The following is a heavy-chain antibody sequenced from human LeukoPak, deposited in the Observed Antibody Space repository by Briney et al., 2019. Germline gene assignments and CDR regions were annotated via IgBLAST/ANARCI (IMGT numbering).Heavy chain of an antibody. CDR3: ARGSSSGWYGHR. D-gene: IGHD6-19*01. Sequence: GGSLRLSCAASGFTVSSYFISWVRQAPGKGLEWVSVIYSAGNTYYGDSVKGRFTISRDNSQNTVYLQMNNLRAEDTAVYYCARGSSSGWYGHRWGQGTLVIVSS. CDR2: IYSAGNT. V-gene: IGHV3-66*01. J-gene: IGHJ4*02. CDR1: GFTVSSYF.